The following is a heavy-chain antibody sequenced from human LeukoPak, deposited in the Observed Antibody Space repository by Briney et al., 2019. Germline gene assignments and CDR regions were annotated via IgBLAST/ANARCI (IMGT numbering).Heavy chain of an antibody. CDR2: IYYSGST. V-gene: IGHV4-59*01. CDR1: GGSISSYY. D-gene: IGHD3-16*01. J-gene: IGHJ4*02. CDR3: ASYDWYFDY. Sequence: SETLSLTCTVSGGSISSYYWSWIRQPPGKGLEWIGYIYYSGSTNYNPSLKSRVTISVDTSKNQFSLKLSSVTAADTAVYYCASYDWYFDYWGQGTLVTVSS.